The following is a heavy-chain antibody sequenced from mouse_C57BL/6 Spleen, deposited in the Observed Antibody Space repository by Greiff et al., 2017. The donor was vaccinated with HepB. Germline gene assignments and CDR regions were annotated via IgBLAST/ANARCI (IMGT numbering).Heavy chain of an antibody. D-gene: IGHD1-1*01. V-gene: IGHV1-64*01. J-gene: IGHJ4*01. CDR1: GYTFTSYW. CDR3: ARRIGSSKAQGGMDY. Sequence: QVQLQQPGAELVKPGASVKLSCKASGYTFTSYWMHWVKQRPGQGLEWIGMIHPNSGSTNYNEKFKSKATLTVDKSSSTAYMQISSLTSEDSAVYDCARRIGSSKAQGGMDYWGQGTSVTVSS. CDR2: IHPNSGST.